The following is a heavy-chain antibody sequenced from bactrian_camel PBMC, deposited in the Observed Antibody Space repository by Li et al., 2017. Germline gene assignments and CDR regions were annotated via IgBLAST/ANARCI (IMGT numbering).Heavy chain of an antibody. D-gene: IGHD1*01. Sequence: VQLVESGGGSVQTGDSLRLSCKASGYDFSSGCMGWFRRQAPGMKREGVASIYTGTDRTYYADSVKGRFAIWQDNAKATVYLEINYLRPEDTAMYYCAASRFYLRGIWTQFNVWGQGTQVTVS. CDR1: GYDFSSGC. J-gene: IGHJ4*01. CDR2: IYTGTDRT. V-gene: IGHV3S40*01. CDR3: AASRFYLRGIWTQFNV.